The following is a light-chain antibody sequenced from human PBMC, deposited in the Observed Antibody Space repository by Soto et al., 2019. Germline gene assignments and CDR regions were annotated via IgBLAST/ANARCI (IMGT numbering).Light chain of an antibody. CDR2: EVS. J-gene: IGLJ1*01. Sequence: QSVLTQPPSASGSPGQSVTISCTGTSSDVGGYKYVSWYQQHPGKAPKLVIYEVSKRPSGVPDRFSGSKSGNTASLTVSGLQAEDEDDYYCSSYAGNNNVFGTGTKVTVL. V-gene: IGLV2-8*01. CDR3: SSYAGNNNV. CDR1: SSDVGGYKY.